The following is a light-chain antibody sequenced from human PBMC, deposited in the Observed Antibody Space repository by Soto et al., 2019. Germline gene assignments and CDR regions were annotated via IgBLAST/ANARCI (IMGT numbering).Light chain of an antibody. Sequence: EIVLTQSPATLSLSPGERATLSCRASQSVSTSLAWYQQTPDQTPRLLIYDASNRSTGIPARVSGSGSGTDFTLTISSLDPEDFAVYYCQQRSSWPRTFGQGTKLEIK. J-gene: IGKJ2*01. CDR2: DAS. CDR3: QQRSSWPRT. V-gene: IGKV3-11*01. CDR1: QSVSTS.